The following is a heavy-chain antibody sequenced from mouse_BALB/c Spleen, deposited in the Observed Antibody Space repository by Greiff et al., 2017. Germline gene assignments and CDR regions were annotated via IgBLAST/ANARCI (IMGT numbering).Heavy chain of an antibody. CDR1: GYTFTDYN. CDR3: ARYGNYAMDY. J-gene: IGHJ4*01. CDR2: INPNNGGT. V-gene: IGHV1-18*01. D-gene: IGHD2-1*01. Sequence: VHVKQSGPELVKPGASVKIPCKASGYTFTDYNMDWVKQSHGKSLEWIGDINPNNGGTIYNQKFKGKATLTVDKSSSTAYMELRSLTSEDTAVYYCARYGNYAMDYWGQGTSVTVSS.